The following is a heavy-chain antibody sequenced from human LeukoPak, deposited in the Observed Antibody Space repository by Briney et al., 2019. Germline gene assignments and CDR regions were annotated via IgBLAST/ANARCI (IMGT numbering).Heavy chain of an antibody. CDR1: GFTFSSYW. Sequence: GGSLRLSCAASGFTFSSYWMSWVRQAPGKGLEWVTNIKQDGSEKYYVDSVKGRLTIFRDNAKNSLYLQMNSLRAEDTAVDYCAREGPQDDFWRGINYYYYYYIDVWGKGTTVTVSS. J-gene: IGHJ6*03. CDR2: IKQDGSEK. D-gene: IGHD3-3*01. V-gene: IGHV3-7*01. CDR3: AREGPQDDFWRGINYYYYYYIDV.